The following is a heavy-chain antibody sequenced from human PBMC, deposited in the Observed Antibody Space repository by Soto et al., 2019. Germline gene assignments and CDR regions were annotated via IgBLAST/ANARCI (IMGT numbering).Heavy chain of an antibody. Sequence: QVQLQESGPGLVKPSETLSLTCTVSGGSISSYYWSWIRQPPGKGLEWIGYIYYSGSTNYNPSLTSRVTISVETSKDQFSLKLSSVTAADTAVYCCARVWGGAFDIWGQGTMVTVSS. CDR3: ARVWGGAFDI. CDR1: GGSISSYY. D-gene: IGHD3-10*01. J-gene: IGHJ3*02. V-gene: IGHV4-59*01. CDR2: IYYSGST.